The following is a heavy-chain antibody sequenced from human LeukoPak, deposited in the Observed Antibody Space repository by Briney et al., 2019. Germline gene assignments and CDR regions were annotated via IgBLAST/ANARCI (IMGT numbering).Heavy chain of an antibody. CDR3: ARDHRYAFDN. Sequence: GGSLRLSCAASGFNFIDYSMNWVRQAPGKGLEWISYIGISSGSTKYADSVKGRFTISRDKARNSLYLQMNSLRVEDTAVYYCARDHRYAFDNWGHGTLVTVSS. J-gene: IGHJ4*01. V-gene: IGHV3-48*01. CDR1: GFNFIDYS. CDR2: IGISSGST. D-gene: IGHD5-12*01.